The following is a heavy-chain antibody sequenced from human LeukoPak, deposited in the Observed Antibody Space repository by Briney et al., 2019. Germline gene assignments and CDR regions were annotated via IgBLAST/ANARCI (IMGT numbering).Heavy chain of an antibody. V-gene: IGHV3-9*01. D-gene: IGHD4-11*01. Sequence: PSGRSLRLSCAASGFTFDDYAMHRVRQAPGKGLEWVSGISWNSGSIGYSDSVKGRFTISRDNAKNSLYLQMNSLRAEDTALYYCAKDTTVIGGAFDIWGQGTMVTVSS. CDR2: ISWNSGSI. CDR1: GFTFDDYA. CDR3: AKDTTVIGGAFDI. J-gene: IGHJ3*02.